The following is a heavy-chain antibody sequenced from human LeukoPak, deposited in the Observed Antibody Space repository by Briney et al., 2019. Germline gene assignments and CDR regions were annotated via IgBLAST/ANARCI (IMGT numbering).Heavy chain of an antibody. D-gene: IGHD3-16*02. CDR1: GGSISSGGYY. CDR2: IYYSGST. V-gene: IGHV4-31*03. CDR3: AKIVFLRFGELSILRLSSYYFDY. Sequence: PSQTLSLTCTVSGGSISSGGYYWSWIRQHPGKGLEWIGYIYYSGSTYYNPSLKSRVTISVDTSKNQFSLKLSSVTAADTAVYFCAKIVFLRFGELSILRLSSYYFDYWGQGTLVTVSS. J-gene: IGHJ4*02.